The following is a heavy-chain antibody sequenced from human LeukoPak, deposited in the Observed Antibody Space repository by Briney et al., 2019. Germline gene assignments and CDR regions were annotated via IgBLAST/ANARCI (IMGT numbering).Heavy chain of an antibody. D-gene: IGHD7-27*01. CDR2: ISGDGSNT. J-gene: IGHJ4*02. V-gene: IGHV3-43*02. CDR1: GFTFDDYA. CDR3: AKDRKDWGLFDY. Sequence: GGSLRLSCAASGFTFDDYAMHWVRQAPGKGLEWVSLISGDGSNTYYADSVKGRFTISRDNSKNSLYLQMNGLRIEDTAFYYCAKDRKDWGLFDYWGQGTLVTVSS.